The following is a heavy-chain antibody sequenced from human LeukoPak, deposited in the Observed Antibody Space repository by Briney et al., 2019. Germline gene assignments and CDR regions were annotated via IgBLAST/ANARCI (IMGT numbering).Heavy chain of an antibody. CDR2: IFYTGTT. V-gene: IGHV4-59*11. D-gene: IGHD2-2*01. CDR1: GGSLSSHY. Sequence: PSETLSLTCTVSGGSLSSHYWSWIRQPPGKGLELIGHIFYTGTTFYNPSLSSRVSISLDTSRNQFFLRLTSVTTADTALYYCARFSSGCSTASCYLTYWGQGILVTVSS. CDR3: ARFSSGCSTASCYLTY. J-gene: IGHJ4*02.